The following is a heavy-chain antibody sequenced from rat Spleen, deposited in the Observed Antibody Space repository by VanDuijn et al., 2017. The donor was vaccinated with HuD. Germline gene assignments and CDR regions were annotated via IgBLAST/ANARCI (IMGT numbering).Heavy chain of an antibody. D-gene: IGHD1-12*02. V-gene: IGHV5-25*01. CDR1: GFTFSDYY. Sequence: EVQLVESDGGLVQPGRSLKLSCAASGFTFSDYYMAWVRQAPTKGLEWVAYISPGGGSTYYRDSVKGRFTISRDNAKSTLYLQMDSLRSEDTATYYCARQTMMVVITTAWYFDFWGPGTMVTVSS. CDR3: ARQTMMVVITTAWYFDF. CDR2: ISPGGGST. J-gene: IGHJ1*01.